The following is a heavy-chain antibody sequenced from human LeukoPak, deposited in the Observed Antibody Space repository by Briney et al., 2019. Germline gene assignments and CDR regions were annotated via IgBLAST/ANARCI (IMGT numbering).Heavy chain of an antibody. Sequence: GGSLRLSCAASGXTFSSYWMHWVRQAPGKGLVWVSHINSDGSSTTYADSVKGRFTISRDNAKNTLYLQMNTLRVEDTAVYYCANYGGNSPYWGQGTLVTVSS. J-gene: IGHJ4*02. CDR2: INSDGSST. CDR1: GXTFSSYW. D-gene: IGHD4-23*01. V-gene: IGHV3-74*01. CDR3: ANYGGNSPY.